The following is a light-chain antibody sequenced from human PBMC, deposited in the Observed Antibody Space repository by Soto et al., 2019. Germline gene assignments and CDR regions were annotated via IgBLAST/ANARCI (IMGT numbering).Light chain of an antibody. V-gene: IGLV2-8*01. Sequence: QSVLTQPPSASGSPGQSVTISCTGTSSDVGGYNYVSWYQQHPGKAPKLMIYEVSKRPSGVPDRFSGSKSGNTASLTVSGLQAEDEADYYCSSYAGSNNSAGYVFGTGTKVTVL. CDR3: SSYAGSNNSAGYV. J-gene: IGLJ1*01. CDR2: EVS. CDR1: SSDVGGYNY.